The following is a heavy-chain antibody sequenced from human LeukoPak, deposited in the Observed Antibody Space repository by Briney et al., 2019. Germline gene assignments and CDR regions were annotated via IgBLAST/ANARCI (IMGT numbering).Heavy chain of an antibody. J-gene: IGHJ4*02. V-gene: IGHV3-15*01. CDR3: TTLSHDIHY. D-gene: IGHD3-9*01. CDR1: VFIFTNAW. CDR2: IKSNPDGGTT. Sequence: GGSLRLSCGASVFIFTNAWMTWVRQAPGKGLEWVGRIKSNPDGGTTDAATAVKGRFSISRDDSKNTLYLQMNSLRTEDTAVYYCTTLSHDIHYWGQGTLVTVSP.